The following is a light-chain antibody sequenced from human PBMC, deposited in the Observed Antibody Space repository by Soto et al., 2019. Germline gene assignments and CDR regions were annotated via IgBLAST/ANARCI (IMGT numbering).Light chain of an antibody. CDR1: QSINSD. CDR2: GAS. CDR3: QQYNYWPVT. Sequence: EIVMTQSPATLAVSPGEPTRLSCRASQSINSDVAWYQQKLGQTPRLLIHGASTRATGIAARFSGSGSGTEFTLTISGLQSEDFATYYCQQYNYWPVTFGGGTKVEIK. V-gene: IGKV3-15*01. J-gene: IGKJ4*01.